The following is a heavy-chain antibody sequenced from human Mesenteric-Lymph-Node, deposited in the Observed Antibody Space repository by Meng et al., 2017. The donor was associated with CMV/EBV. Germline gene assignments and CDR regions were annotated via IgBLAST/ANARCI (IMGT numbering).Heavy chain of an antibody. J-gene: IGHJ4*02. CDR3: TSAYSSSWFG. CDR1: GFTFSGSA. CDR2: IRTKANNYAT. V-gene: IGHV3-73*01. Sequence: GESLKISCAASGFTFSGSAMHWVRQASGKGLEWVGRIRTKANNYATVYAASVKGRFTISRDDSQNTAYLQMNSLKTEDTAVYYCTSAYSSSWFGWGQGTLVTVSS. D-gene: IGHD6-13*01.